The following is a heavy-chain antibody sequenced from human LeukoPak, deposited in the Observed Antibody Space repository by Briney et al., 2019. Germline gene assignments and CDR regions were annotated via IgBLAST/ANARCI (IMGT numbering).Heavy chain of an antibody. CDR3: ARDFAPATRWHAFDI. CDR2: ISSSSSYI. V-gene: IGHV3-21*01. D-gene: IGHD2-15*01. CDR1: GFTFSSYS. Sequence: GGSLRLSCAASGFTFSSYSMNWVRQAPGKGLEWVSSISSSSSYIYYADSVKGRFTISRDNAKNSLYLQMNSLRAEDTAVYYCARDFAPATRWHAFDIWGQGTMVTVSS. J-gene: IGHJ3*02.